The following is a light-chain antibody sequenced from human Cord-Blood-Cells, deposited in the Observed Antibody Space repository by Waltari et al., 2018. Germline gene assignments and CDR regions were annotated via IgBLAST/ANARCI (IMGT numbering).Light chain of an antibody. CDR1: SSDVGSYNL. CDR3: CSYVGSSTLV. CDR2: EVS. V-gene: IGLV2-23*02. J-gene: IGLJ2*01. Sequence: QSALTQPASVSGSPGQSITISCTGTSSDVGSYNLVSWYQQHPGKAPKLMIYEVSKRPSGVSNRVSGSKSGNTASLTISGLQAEDEADYYCCSYVGSSTLVFGGGTKLTVL.